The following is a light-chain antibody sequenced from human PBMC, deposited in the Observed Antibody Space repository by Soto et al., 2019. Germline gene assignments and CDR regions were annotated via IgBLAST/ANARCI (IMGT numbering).Light chain of an antibody. J-gene: IGKJ1*01. CDR1: QSISNW. V-gene: IGKV1-5*03. CDR3: QQYNSYST. CDR2: KAS. Sequence: IHMSHSPSTLSASVLYRVTITFLASQSISNWLAWYQQKPGKAPKLLIYKASSLESGVPSRFSGSGSGTEFTLSITSLQPNDFATYYCQQYNSYSTFGQGTKVDIK.